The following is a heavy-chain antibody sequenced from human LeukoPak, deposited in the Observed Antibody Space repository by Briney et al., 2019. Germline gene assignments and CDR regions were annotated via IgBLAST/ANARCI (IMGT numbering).Heavy chain of an antibody. CDR1: TYSISSGYY. V-gene: IGHV4-38-2*02. J-gene: IGHJ4*02. CDR2: IHHSGSV. Sequence: PSETLSLTCSVSTYSISSGYYWGWIRQPPGKGLEWIGNIHHSGSVYYNPSLKSRVTISVDLSKNQFSLNLNSVTAADTAVYYCARDIDHTSMVFKSFDYWGQGTLVTASS. D-gene: IGHD5-18*01. CDR3: ARDIDHTSMVFKSFDY.